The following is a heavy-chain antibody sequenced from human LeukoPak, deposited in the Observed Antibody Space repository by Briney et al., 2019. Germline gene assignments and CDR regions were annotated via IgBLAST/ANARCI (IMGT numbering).Heavy chain of an antibody. V-gene: IGHV4-39*07. Sequence: SETLSLTCTVSGGSISSSSYYWGWIRQPPGKGLEWIGSIYYSGSTYYNPSLKSRVTISVDTSKNQFSLKLSSVTAADTAVYYYARAGLSIYDFWSGYYPKGHDAFDIWGQGTMVTVSS. CDR1: GGSISSSSYY. J-gene: IGHJ3*02. CDR2: IYYSGST. D-gene: IGHD3-3*01. CDR3: ARAGLSIYDFWSGYYPKGHDAFDI.